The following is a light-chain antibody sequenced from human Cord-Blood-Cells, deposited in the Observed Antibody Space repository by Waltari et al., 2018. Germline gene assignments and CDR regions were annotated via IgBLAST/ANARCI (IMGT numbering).Light chain of an antibody. V-gene: IGKV4-1*01. CDR2: WAS. Sequence: DIVMTQSPDSLAVPPGERATINCNSSQSVLYSSNNKNYLAWYQQKPGHPPKLLIYWASTRESGVPDRFSGSGSGTDFTLTISSLQAEDVAVYYCQQYYSTPWTFGQGTKGEIK. J-gene: IGKJ1*01. CDR3: QQYYSTPWT. CDR1: QSVLYSSNNKNY.